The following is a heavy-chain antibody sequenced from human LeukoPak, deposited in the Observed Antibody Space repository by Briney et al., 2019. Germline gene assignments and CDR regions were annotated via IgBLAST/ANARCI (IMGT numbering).Heavy chain of an antibody. J-gene: IGHJ6*02. D-gene: IGHD5-18*01. CDR3: ARDAVDTANAV. V-gene: IGHV3-30-3*01. Sequence: SGGSLRLSCAASGFTFSSYAMHWVRQAPGKGLEWVAVISYDGSNKYYADSVKGRFTISRDNSKNTLYLQMNSLRAEGTAVYYCARDAVDTANAVWGQGTTVTVSS. CDR1: GFTFSSYA. CDR2: ISYDGSNK.